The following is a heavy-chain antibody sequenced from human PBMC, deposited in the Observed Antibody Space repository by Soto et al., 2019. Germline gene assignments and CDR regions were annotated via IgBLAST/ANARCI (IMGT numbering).Heavy chain of an antibody. CDR3: ARDLPDIAAMIYYYYGMDV. CDR2: TYYRSKWYN. J-gene: IGHJ6*02. Sequence: SQTLSLTCAISGDSVSSNSAAWNWIRQSPSRGLEWLGRTYYRSKWYNDYAVSVKSRITINPDTSKNQFSLQLNSVTPEDTAVYYCARDLPDIAAMIYYYYGMDVWGQGTTVTVSS. D-gene: IGHD6-6*01. CDR1: GDSVSSNSAA. V-gene: IGHV6-1*01.